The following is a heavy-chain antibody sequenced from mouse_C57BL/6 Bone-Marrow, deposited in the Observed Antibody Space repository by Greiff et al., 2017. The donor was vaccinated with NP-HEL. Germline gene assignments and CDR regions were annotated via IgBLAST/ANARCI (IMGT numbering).Heavy chain of an antibody. D-gene: IGHD2-5*01. V-gene: IGHV1-81*01. J-gene: IGHJ3*01. CDR1: GYTFTSYG. Sequence: QVQLQQSGAELARPGASVKLSCKASGYTFTSYGISWVKQRTGQGLEWIGKIYPSSGNTYYNEKFKGKATLTADKSSSTAYMELRSLTSEDSAVYFCARGYYSNCGLAYWGQGTLVTVSA. CDR2: IYPSSGNT. CDR3: ARGYYSNCGLAY.